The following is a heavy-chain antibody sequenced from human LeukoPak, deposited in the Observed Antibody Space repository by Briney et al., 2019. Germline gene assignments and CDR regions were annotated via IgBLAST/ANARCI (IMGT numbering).Heavy chain of an antibody. Sequence: PGGSLRLSCAASGFTFSSYAMHWVRQAPGKGLECVAVISYDGSNKYYADSVKGRFTISRDNSKNTLYLQMNSLRAEDTAVYYCARDTYYYGSGLDYWGQGTLVTASS. D-gene: IGHD3-10*01. CDR3: ARDTYYYGSGLDY. CDR1: GFTFSSYA. CDR2: ISYDGSNK. V-gene: IGHV3-30*04. J-gene: IGHJ4*02.